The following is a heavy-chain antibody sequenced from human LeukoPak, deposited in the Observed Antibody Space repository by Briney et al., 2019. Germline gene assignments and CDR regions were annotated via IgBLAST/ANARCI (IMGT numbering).Heavy chain of an antibody. V-gene: IGHV3-7*01. CDR2: IKQDGSEK. Sequence: GGSLRLSCAASGFTFSTYWMSWVRQAPGKGLEWVANIKQDGSEKYYVDSVRGRFTISRDNAKNSLYLQMNSLRAEDTAVYYCARGAATRTVTRPYDYWGQGTLVTVSS. CDR1: GFTFSTYW. D-gene: IGHD4-17*01. J-gene: IGHJ4*02. CDR3: ARGAATRTVTRPYDY.